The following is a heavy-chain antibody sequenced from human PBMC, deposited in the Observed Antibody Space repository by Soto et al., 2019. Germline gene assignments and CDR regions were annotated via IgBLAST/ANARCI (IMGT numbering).Heavy chain of an antibody. CDR3: VRDLDGSGSYYTDY. V-gene: IGHV1-18*01. J-gene: IGHJ4*02. CDR1: GYNFINYG. Sequence: ASVKVSCKASGYNFINYGITWVRQAPGQGLEWMGWISVHNGNTNYAQKLQGRVTMTTDTSTSTAYMELRSLRSDDTAVYYCVRDLDGSGSYYTDYWGPGTLVTVSS. D-gene: IGHD3-10*01. CDR2: ISVHNGNT.